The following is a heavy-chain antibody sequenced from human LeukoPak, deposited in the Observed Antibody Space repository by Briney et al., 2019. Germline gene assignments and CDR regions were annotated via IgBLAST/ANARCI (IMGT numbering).Heavy chain of an antibody. CDR3: ARGGLRYDALDI. CDR1: GFTFSNYA. V-gene: IGHV3-30-3*01. J-gene: IGHJ3*02. CDR2: KSYDGGNK. D-gene: IGHD3-9*01. Sequence: GGSLRLSCAASGFTFSNYAMHWVRQAPGRGLEWVAVKSYDGGNKYYADSVKGRFTISRDNSKNTLFLQMDSLRAEDTAVYYCARGGLRYDALDIWGQGTMVTVSS.